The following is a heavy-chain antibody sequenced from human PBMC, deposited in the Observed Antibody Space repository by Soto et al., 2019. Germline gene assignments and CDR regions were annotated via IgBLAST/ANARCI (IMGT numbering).Heavy chain of an antibody. D-gene: IGHD3-3*01. CDR3: ARGNWNFDS. CDR1: CGSVSSGGYY. CDR2: IHYSGIS. J-gene: IGHJ4*02. V-gene: IGHV4-39*01. Sequence: QLQLQESGPGLVKPSETLSLICYVSCGSVSSGGYYWPWIRQPPGKGLEWIASIHYSGISYYNPSLKSKLLISLDTSKNQFSLNLNSVRAADTAVYYCARGNWNFDSWGQGTLVTVSS.